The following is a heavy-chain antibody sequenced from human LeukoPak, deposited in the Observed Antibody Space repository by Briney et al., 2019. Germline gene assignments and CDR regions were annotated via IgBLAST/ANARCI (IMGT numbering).Heavy chain of an antibody. J-gene: IGHJ4*02. D-gene: IGHD6-13*01. CDR1: GFGITTYW. CDR3: AREGGSSSWYEGY. CDR2: INSDGSST. Sequence: GGSLRLSCAVSGFGITTYWMSWVRQAPGKGPVWVSRINSDGSSTSYADSVKGRFTISRDNAKNTLYLQMNSLRAEDTAVYYCAREGGSSSWYEGYWGQGTLVTVSS. V-gene: IGHV3-74*01.